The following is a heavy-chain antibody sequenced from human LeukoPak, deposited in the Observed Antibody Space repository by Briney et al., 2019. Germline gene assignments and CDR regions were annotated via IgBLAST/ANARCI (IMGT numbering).Heavy chain of an antibody. Sequence: SVKVSCKAFGGTFSSYAISWVGPAPGQGLEWMGKIIPFLGIANYAQKFQGRVTITADKSTSTAYMELSSLRSEDTAVYYCARDLLRVAANIAAARVYFDYWGQGTLVTVSS. CDR2: IIPFLGIA. V-gene: IGHV1-69*04. D-gene: IGHD6-13*01. CDR1: GGTFSSYA. J-gene: IGHJ4*02. CDR3: ARDLLRVAANIAAARVYFDY.